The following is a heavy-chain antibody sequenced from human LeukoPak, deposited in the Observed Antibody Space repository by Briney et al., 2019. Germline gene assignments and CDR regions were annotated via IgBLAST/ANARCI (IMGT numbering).Heavy chain of an antibody. V-gene: IGHV3-21*01. D-gene: IGHD1-26*01. J-gene: IGHJ3*02. CDR3: ARSGSYSLGAFDI. CDR1: GFTFSSYS. Sequence: GGSLRLSCAASGFTFSSYSMNWVRQAPGKGLEWVSSISSSSSYIYYADSVKGRFTISRDNAKNSLYLQMNSLRAEDTAVYYCARSGSYSLGAFDIWGQGTMVTVSS. CDR2: ISSSSSYI.